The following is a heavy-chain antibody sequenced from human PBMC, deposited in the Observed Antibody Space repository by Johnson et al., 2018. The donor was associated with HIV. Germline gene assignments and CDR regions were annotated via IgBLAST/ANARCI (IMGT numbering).Heavy chain of an antibody. J-gene: IGHJ3*02. D-gene: IGHD6-13*01. CDR3: AKDERAAAGTRGLDAFDI. CDR2: ISSDGNK. V-gene: IGHV3-66*02. CDR1: GFTVSSNY. Sequence: EVQLVESGGGLVQPGGSLRLSCAVSGFTVSSNYMTWVRRAPGKGLEWVSVISSDGNKYYADSVKGRFTISRDNSKNTLYLQMNSLRAEDTAVYYCAKDERAAAGTRGLDAFDIWGQGTMVTVSS.